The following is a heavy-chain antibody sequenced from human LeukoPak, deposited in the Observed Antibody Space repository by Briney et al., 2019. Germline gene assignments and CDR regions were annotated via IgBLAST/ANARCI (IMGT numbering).Heavy chain of an antibody. CDR1: GFTFSSYG. Sequence: GGSLRLSCAASGFTFSSYGMHWVRQAPGKGLEWVAVISYDGSNKYYADSVKGRFTISRDNSKNTLYLQMNSLRAEDTAVYYCAKDTSTTEVGFDYWGQGTLVTVSS. CDR2: ISYDGSNK. J-gene: IGHJ4*02. D-gene: IGHD4-4*01. CDR3: AKDTSTTEVGFDY. V-gene: IGHV3-30*18.